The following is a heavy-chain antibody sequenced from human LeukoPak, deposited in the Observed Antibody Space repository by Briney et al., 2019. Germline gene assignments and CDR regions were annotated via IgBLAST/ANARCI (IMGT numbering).Heavy chain of an antibody. CDR1: GGSISSGDYY. Sequence: SETLSLTCTVSGGSISSGDYYWSWIRQPPGKGLEWIGYIYYSGSTYYNPSLKSRVTISVDTSKNQFSLKLSSVTAADTAVYYCASYSSSVAFDIWGQGTMVTVSS. D-gene: IGHD6-6*01. CDR3: ASYSSSVAFDI. J-gene: IGHJ3*02. V-gene: IGHV4-30-4*08. CDR2: IYYSGST.